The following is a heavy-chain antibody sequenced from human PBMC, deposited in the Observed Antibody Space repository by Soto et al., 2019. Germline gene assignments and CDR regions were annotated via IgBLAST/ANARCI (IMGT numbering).Heavy chain of an antibody. D-gene: IGHD5-12*01. CDR3: THLEVFDIVAKEAFDI. Sequence: QITLKESGPTLVKSTQTLTLTCTFSGFSLSTSGVGVGWIRQPPGKALEWLALIYWDDDERYSPSLKSRLTITKDTAKCQVVLTMTNMEPVDTATDYCTHLEVFDIVAKEAFDIWGQGTMVTVSS. J-gene: IGHJ3*02. CDR2: IYWDDDE. V-gene: IGHV2-5*02. CDR1: GFSLSTSGVG.